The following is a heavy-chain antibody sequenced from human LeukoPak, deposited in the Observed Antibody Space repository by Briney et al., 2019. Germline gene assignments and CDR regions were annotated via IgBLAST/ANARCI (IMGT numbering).Heavy chain of an antibody. Sequence: TGGPLRLSCAASGFMFTHHGMHWVRQAPGKGLEWVAVIWSDGTNKFYSDSVKGRFAISRDTSKNTVSLQMNSLRVEDTAMYYCTRDQMNYWGQGTLVTVSS. CDR1: GFMFTHHG. CDR2: IWSDGTNK. V-gene: IGHV3-33*01. D-gene: IGHD5-24*01. CDR3: TRDQMNY. J-gene: IGHJ4*02.